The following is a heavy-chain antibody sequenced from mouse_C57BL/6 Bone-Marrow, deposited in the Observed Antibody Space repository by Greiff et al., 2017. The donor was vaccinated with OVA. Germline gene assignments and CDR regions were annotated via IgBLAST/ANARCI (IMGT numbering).Heavy chain of an antibody. CDR2: IDPEPGGT. D-gene: IGHD3-1*01. V-gene: IGHV1-15*01. CDR3: TRDKETVGGFAY. Sequence: VKLQESGAELVRPGASVTLSCKASGYTFTDYEMHWVKQTPVHGLEWIGAIDPEPGGTAYNQKFKGKAILTADKSSSTAYMELRSLTSEDSAVYYCTRDKETVGGFAYWGQGTLVTVSA. J-gene: IGHJ3*01. CDR1: GYTFTDYE.